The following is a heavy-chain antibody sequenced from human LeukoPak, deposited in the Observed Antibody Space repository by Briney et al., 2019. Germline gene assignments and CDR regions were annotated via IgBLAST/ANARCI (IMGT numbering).Heavy chain of an antibody. V-gene: IGHV4-30-4*01. CDR3: AIEVVRGVINHFDY. Sequence: PSETLSLTCTVSGGSISSGDYYWSWIRQPPGKGLEWIGYIYYSGSTYYNPSLKSRVTISVDTSKNQFSLKLGSVTAADTAVYYCAIEVVRGVINHFDYWGQGTLVTVSS. CDR1: GGSISSGDYY. J-gene: IGHJ4*02. CDR2: IYYSGST. D-gene: IGHD3-10*01.